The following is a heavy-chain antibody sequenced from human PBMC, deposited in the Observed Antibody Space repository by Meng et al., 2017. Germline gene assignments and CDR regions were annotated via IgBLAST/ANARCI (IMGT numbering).Heavy chain of an antibody. CDR2: INTYNGKT. J-gene: IGHJ4*02. CDR1: AYTLSSDG. Sequence: QGKLGQSGAEVKKPGASVKVSCDASAYTLSSDGFSWVRQAPGQGLEWLGWINTYNGKTDYAHKFQDRVTLTTDTFTNTAYMELRSLRSDDTAVYYCATRGNPYLNCWGQGTLVTVSS. CDR3: ATRGNPYLNC. V-gene: IGHV1-18*01.